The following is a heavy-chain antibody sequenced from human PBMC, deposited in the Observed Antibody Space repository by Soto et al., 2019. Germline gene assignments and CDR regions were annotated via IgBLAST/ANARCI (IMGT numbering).Heavy chain of an antibody. CDR2: ISYDGSNK. Sequence: PGGSLRLSCAASGFTFSSYAMHWVRQAPGKGLEWGAVISYDGSNKYYADSVKGRFTISRDNSKNTLYLQMNSLRAEDTAVYYCARVHCSGGSCYRLFDYWGQATLVTVPQ. CDR1: GFTFSSYA. D-gene: IGHD2-15*01. J-gene: IGHJ4*02. V-gene: IGHV3-30-3*01. CDR3: ARVHCSGGSCYRLFDY.